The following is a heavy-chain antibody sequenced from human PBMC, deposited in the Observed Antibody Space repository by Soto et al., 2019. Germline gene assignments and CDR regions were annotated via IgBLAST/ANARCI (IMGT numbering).Heavy chain of an antibody. V-gene: IGHV4-31*03. J-gene: IGHJ5*02. Sequence: PSETLSLTCTVSGGSISSGGYYWSWIRQHPGKGLEWIGYIYYSGSTYYNPSLKSRVTISVDTSKNQFSLKLSSVTAADTAVYYCARLCITMVRGVMTSNWFDPWGQGTLVTVSS. CDR1: GGSISSGGYY. D-gene: IGHD3-10*01. CDR2: IYYSGST. CDR3: ARLCITMVRGVMTSNWFDP.